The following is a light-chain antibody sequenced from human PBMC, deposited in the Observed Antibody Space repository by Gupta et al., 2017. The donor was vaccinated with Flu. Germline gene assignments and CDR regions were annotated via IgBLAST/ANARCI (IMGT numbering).Light chain of an antibody. CDR1: ADYDY. J-gene: IGLJ3*02. CDR2: EVS. Sequence: ADYDYVSWYQHHPGKAPKVIIYEVSERPSGVPDRFSGSKSGDTASLTVSGVQAEDEADYFCCSYAGSDNWVFGGGTKLTVL. V-gene: IGLV2-8*01. CDR3: CSYAGSDNWV.